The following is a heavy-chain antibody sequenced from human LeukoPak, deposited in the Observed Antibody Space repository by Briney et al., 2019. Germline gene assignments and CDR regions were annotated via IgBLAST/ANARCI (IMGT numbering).Heavy chain of an antibody. Sequence: GGSLRLSCAASGFTFSSYSMNWVRQAPGKRLEWVSSISSSSSYIYYADSVKGGFTISRDNAKNSLYLQMNSLRAEDTAVYYCARVYSSGWYGAFDIWGQGTMVTVSS. CDR3: ARVYSSGWYGAFDI. CDR2: ISSSSSYI. V-gene: IGHV3-21*01. J-gene: IGHJ3*02. CDR1: GFTFSSYS. D-gene: IGHD6-19*01.